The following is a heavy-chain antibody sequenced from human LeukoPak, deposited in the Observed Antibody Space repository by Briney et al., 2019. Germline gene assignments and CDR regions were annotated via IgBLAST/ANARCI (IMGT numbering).Heavy chain of an antibody. CDR2: MNPNSGNT. D-gene: IGHD5-12*01. Sequence: GASVKVSCKASGYTFTRYDINWVRQATGQGLEWMGWMNPNSGNTGYAQKLQGRVTITRNTSISTAYMELTSLRAEDTAVYYCARYSGYEQSVDYWGQGTLVTVSS. CDR3: ARYSGYEQSVDY. CDR1: GYTFTRYD. V-gene: IGHV1-8*03. J-gene: IGHJ4*02.